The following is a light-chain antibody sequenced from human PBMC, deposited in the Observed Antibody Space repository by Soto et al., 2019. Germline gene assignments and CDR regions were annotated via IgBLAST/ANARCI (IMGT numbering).Light chain of an antibody. CDR3: QQSYMSTWT. V-gene: IGKV1-39*01. CDR2: AAS. Sequence: DIPLTQSASSLSESAGDRVTITCRASQCFXTHFNWDQRKPGKAPKFLXYAASSLQSGIPSSLSGSGSETDFTRTISSLQPDDFANYSWQQSYMSTWTFGQGTKVDIK. CDR1: QCFXTH. J-gene: IGKJ1*01.